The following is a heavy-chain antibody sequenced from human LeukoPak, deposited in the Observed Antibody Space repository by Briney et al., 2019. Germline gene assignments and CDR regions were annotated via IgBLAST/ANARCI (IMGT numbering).Heavy chain of an antibody. J-gene: IGHJ2*01. Sequence: PSESLSLTCTVSGFSISSYYWSWIRQPPGKGLEWVGYIYYSGSTKYNPSLKSRVTISVDTSKIQFSLKLSSVTAADTAVYYCAISKPATVVTRDYWYFDLWGRGTLVTVSS. V-gene: IGHV4-59*01. CDR3: AISKPATVVTRDYWYFDL. CDR1: GFSISSYY. D-gene: IGHD4-23*01. CDR2: IYYSGST.